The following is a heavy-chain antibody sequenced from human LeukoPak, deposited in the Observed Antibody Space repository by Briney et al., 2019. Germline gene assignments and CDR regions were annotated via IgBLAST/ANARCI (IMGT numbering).Heavy chain of an antibody. D-gene: IGHD5-12*01. CDR2: INPNSGNT. V-gene: IGHV1-8*03. J-gene: IGHJ5*02. Sequence: WASVKVSCKASGYTFISHDINWVRQATGQGLEWMGWINPNSGNTGYAQKFQGRVTFTRNTSISTAYMGLSSLRSEDTAVYYCARAGRFDSGHAWFDPWGQGTLVTVSS. CDR3: ARAGRFDSGHAWFDP. CDR1: GYTFISHD.